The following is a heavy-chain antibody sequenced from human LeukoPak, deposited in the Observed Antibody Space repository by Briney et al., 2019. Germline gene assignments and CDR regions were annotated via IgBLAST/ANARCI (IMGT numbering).Heavy chain of an antibody. CDR3: ARGGYYGSGSPPSLYFDY. CDR1: GFTFRNYV. V-gene: IGHV3-30-3*01. D-gene: IGHD3-10*01. Sequence: GGSLRLSCAASGFTFRNYVIHWVRQAPGKGLEWVAVTSSDLNVKLYADSVKGRFTISRDNSRSTLYLQMNSLRPEDTAIYYCARGGYYGSGSPPSLYFDYWGQGTLVTVSS. CDR2: TSSDLNVK. J-gene: IGHJ4*02.